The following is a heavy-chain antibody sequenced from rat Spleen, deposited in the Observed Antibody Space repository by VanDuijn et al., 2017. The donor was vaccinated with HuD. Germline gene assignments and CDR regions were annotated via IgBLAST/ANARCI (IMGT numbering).Heavy chain of an antibody. J-gene: IGHJ2*01. V-gene: IGHV5-31*01. CDR2: ITNTGGTT. CDR1: GFTFNNYW. Sequence: EVQLVESGGGLVQPGRSLKLSCVASGFTFNNYWMTWIRQAPGKGLEWVASITNTGGTTYHSDSLKGRFTISRDNAKSTLFLQMNSLRSEDTATYYCTYYFDYWGQGVMVTVSS. CDR3: TYYFDY.